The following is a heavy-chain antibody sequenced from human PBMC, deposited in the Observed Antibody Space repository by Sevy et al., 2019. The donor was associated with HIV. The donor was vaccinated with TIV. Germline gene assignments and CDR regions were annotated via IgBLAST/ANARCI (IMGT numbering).Heavy chain of an antibody. Sequence: SENLSLTCTVSGGSISSSSYYWGWIRQPPGKGLEWIGSIYYSGSTYYNPSLKSRVTISVDTSKNQFSLKLSSVTAADTAVYYCARLGIWSGHPYFDYWGQGTLVTVSS. D-gene: IGHD3-3*01. J-gene: IGHJ4*02. CDR3: ARLGIWSGHPYFDY. V-gene: IGHV4-39*01. CDR2: IYYSGST. CDR1: GGSISSSSYY.